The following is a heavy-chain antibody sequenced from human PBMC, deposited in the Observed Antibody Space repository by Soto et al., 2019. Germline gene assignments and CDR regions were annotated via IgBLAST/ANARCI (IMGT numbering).Heavy chain of an antibody. Sequence: SETLSLTCTVSGGSISSSSYYWGWIRQPPGKGLEWIGSIYYSGSTYYNPSLKSRVTISVDTSKNQFSLKLSSVTAADTAVYYCASQGYSGYGDRDYWGQGTLVTVSS. J-gene: IGHJ4*02. CDR1: GGSISSSSYY. D-gene: IGHD5-12*01. CDR2: IYYSGST. CDR3: ASQGYSGYGDRDY. V-gene: IGHV4-39*01.